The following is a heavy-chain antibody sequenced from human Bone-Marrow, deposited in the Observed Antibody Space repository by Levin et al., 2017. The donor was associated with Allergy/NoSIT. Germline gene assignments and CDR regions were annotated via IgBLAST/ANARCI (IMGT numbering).Heavy chain of an antibody. CDR1: KFTVSSNQ. V-gene: IGHV3-53*01. CDR2: IYGSGST. D-gene: IGHD5/OR15-5a*01. CDR3: ARNSYLYDGKAGGLDL. J-gene: IGHJ4*02. Sequence: LSLTCAASKFTVSSNQMSWVRQAPGKGLEWVSIIYGSGSTYYADSVKGRFTISRDNSKNTVYLQMNSLRVEDSAIYYCARNSYLYDGKAGGLDLWGQGTLVTVSS.